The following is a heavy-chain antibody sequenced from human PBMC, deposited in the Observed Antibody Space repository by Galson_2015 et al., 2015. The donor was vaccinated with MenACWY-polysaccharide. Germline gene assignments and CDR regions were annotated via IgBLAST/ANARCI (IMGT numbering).Heavy chain of an antibody. D-gene: IGHD1-26*01. CDR2: IRSSGTNT. J-gene: IGHJ4*02. CDR1: GFTFTSYA. CDR3: ARVEKYSGSYYILH. Sequence: SLRLSCAASGFTFTSYAMSWVRQAPGKGLEWVSAIRSSGTNTYYADSVKGRFTISRDNSKNTLYLQMNSLRAEDTAVYYCARVEKYSGSYYILHWGQGTLVTVSS. V-gene: IGHV3-23*01.